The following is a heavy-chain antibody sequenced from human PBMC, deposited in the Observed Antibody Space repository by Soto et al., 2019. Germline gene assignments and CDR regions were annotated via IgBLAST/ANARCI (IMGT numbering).Heavy chain of an antibody. Sequence: ASVKVSCKASGYTFTSYDINWVRQATGQGLEWMGWMNPNSGNPGYAQKLQGRVTMTRNTSISTAYMALSSLRSEDTAVYYCARPYYDSSGYYYAYGMDVWGQGTTVTVS. V-gene: IGHV1-8*01. CDR1: GYTFTSYD. CDR2: MNPNSGNP. J-gene: IGHJ6*02. D-gene: IGHD3-22*01. CDR3: ARPYYDSSGYYYAYGMDV.